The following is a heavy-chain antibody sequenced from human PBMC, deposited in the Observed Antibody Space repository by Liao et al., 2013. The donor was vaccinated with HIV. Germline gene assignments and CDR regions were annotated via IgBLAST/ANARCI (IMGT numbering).Heavy chain of an antibody. D-gene: IGHD3-10*01. J-gene: IGHJ4*02. CDR2: IYYSGST. V-gene: IGHV4-30-4*08. Sequence: QVQLQESGPGLVKPSQTLSLTCTVSGGSISSGDYYWSWIRQPPGKGLEWIGYIYYSGSTYYNPSLKSRVTISVDTSKNQFSLKLSSVTAADTAVYYCASSKEVLWFGELFVYWGQGTLVTVSS. CDR1: GGSISSGDYY. CDR3: ASSKEVLWFGELFVY.